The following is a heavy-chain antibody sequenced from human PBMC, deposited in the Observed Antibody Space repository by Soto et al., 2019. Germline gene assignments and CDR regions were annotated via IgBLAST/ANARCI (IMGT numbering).Heavy chain of an antibody. Sequence: GGSLRLSCAASGFTFSSYGMHWVRQAPGKGLEWVAVIWYDGSNKYYADSVKGRFTISRDNSKNTLYLQMNSLRAEDTAVYYCAREGYGLLRGYYYMDVWGKGTTVTVSS. V-gene: IGHV3-33*01. CDR3: AREGYGLLRGYYYMDV. CDR1: GFTFSSYG. D-gene: IGHD2-15*01. CDR2: IWYDGSNK. J-gene: IGHJ6*03.